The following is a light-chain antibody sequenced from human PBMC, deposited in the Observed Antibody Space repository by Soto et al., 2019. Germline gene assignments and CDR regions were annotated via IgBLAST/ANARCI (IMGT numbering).Light chain of an antibody. CDR1: QSVLYNSNNKNH. CDR3: QHYYSIPFT. CDR2: GAS. V-gene: IGKV4-1*01. J-gene: IGKJ2*01. Sequence: DFVMTQAQDSLAVSLGERATINCKSIQSVLYNSNNKNHLGWFQQKPGHPPKLLIYGASFRPSGVPDRFSGSGSGTDFTLTISSLQAEDVAVYYCQHYYSIPFTFGQGTKVDIK.